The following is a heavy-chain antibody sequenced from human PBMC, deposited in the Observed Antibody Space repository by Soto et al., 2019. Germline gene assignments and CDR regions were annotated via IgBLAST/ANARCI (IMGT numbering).Heavy chain of an antibody. J-gene: IGHJ4*02. Sequence: VASVKVSCKASGYTFTSYCISWVRQAPGQGLEWMGWISAYNGNTNYAQKLQGRVTMTTDTSTSTAYMELRSLRSDDTAVYYCARGGVTRAAREPFDYWGQGTLVTVSS. CDR1: GYTFTSYC. V-gene: IGHV1-18*01. CDR2: ISAYNGNT. CDR3: ARGGVTRAAREPFDY. D-gene: IGHD6-6*01.